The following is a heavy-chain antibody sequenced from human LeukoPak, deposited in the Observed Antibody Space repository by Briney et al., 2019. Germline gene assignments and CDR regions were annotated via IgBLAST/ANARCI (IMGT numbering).Heavy chain of an antibody. CDR1: GYTFTGYY. CDR2: MNPNRGNT. J-gene: IGHJ4*02. CDR3: ARDFYYFDY. D-gene: IGHD2/OR15-2a*01. V-gene: IGHV1-18*04. Sequence: GASVKVSCKASGYTFTGYYIHWMRQAPGQGLEWMGWMNPNRGNTNYAQKLQGRVTMTTDTSTSTAYMELRSLRSDDTAVYYCARDFYYFDYWGQGTLVTVSS.